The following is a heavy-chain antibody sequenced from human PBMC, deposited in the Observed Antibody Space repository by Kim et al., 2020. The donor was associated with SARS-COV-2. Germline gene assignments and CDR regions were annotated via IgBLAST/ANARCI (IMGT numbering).Heavy chain of an antibody. J-gene: IGHJ6*02. CDR1: GFTFSSYS. Sequence: GGSLRVSCAASGFTFSSYSMNWVRQAPGKGLEWVSYISSSSSTIYYADSVKGRFTISRDNAKNSLYLQMNSLRDEDTAVYYCARDRDIVVVIAIFSDIDHAYGMDVWGQGTTVTVSS. CDR3: ARDRDIVVVIAIFSDIDHAYGMDV. V-gene: IGHV3-48*02. CDR2: ISSSSSTI. D-gene: IGHD2-21*01.